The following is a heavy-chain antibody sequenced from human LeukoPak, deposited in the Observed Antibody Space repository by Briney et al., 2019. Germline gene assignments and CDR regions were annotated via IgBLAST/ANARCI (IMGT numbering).Heavy chain of an antibody. Sequence: GGSLRLSCAASTFIFSDYAMTWVRQAPGKGLEWVSTISGGGDATYYAHSVKGRFAVSRDNSKKTLYLQLNSLRAEDTAVFYCAKGIVVVTAISYYFDYWGQGTLVTVSS. CDR3: AKGIVVVTAISYYFDY. V-gene: IGHV3-23*01. CDR2: ISGGGDAT. D-gene: IGHD2-21*02. CDR1: TFIFSDYA. J-gene: IGHJ4*02.